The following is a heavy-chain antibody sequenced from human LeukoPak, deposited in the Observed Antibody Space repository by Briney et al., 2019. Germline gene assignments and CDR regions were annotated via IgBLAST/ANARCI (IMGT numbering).Heavy chain of an antibody. V-gene: IGHV4-61*02. J-gene: IGHJ4*02. CDR1: GGSISSGSYY. D-gene: IGHD3-10*01. Sequence: SETLSLTCTVSGGSISSGSYYWSWIRQPAGKGLEWIGRIYTSGSTNYNPSFKSRVTISVDTSKNQFSLKLSSVTAADTAVYYCATLSGKTSEVDYWGQGTLVTVSS. CDR2: IYTSGST. CDR3: ATLSGKTSEVDY.